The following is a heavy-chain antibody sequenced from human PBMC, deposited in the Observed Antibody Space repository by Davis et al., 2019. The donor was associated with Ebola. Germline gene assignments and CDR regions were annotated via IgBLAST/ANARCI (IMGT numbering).Heavy chain of an antibody. CDR3: ARVNALTGYSRFDS. Sequence: GGSLRLSCAASGFTFSSYAMSWVRQAPGKGLEWVSTISVGDGGTFYADSVKGRFTISRDNAKNSLYLQMNSLRAEDTAFYYCARVNALTGYSRFDSWGQGTLVTVSS. V-gene: IGHV3-23*01. CDR1: GFTFSSYA. CDR2: ISVGDGGT. D-gene: IGHD3-22*01. J-gene: IGHJ5*01.